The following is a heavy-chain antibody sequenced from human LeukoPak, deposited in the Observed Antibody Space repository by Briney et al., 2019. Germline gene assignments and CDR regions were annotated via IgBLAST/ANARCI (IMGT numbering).Heavy chain of an antibody. D-gene: IGHD6-13*01. CDR3: ARASLASAGTRF. J-gene: IGHJ1*01. V-gene: IGHV1-2*02. Sequence: ASVKVSCKASGYTFSGYYIHWVRQAPGRGLEWVGWINPKSGDTNYAQKVQGRVILTRDTSITTSYMELTSLTSDDTAVYYCARASLASAGTRFWGQGTLVTVSS. CDR1: GYTFSGYY. CDR2: INPKSGDT.